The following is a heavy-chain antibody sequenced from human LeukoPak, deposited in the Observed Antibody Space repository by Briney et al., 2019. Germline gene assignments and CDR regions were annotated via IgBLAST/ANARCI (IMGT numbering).Heavy chain of an antibody. Sequence: GGSLRLSCAASGFTFSSYAMSWVRQAPGKGLEWVSSITSSSSYIYYAGSVKGRFTISRDNAKNSLYLQMDSLRVEDTAVYYCARDPYSGNYGAYYYYYMDVWGKGTTVTISS. CDR1: GFTFSSYA. CDR3: ARDPYSGNYGAYYYYYMDV. D-gene: IGHD1-26*01. J-gene: IGHJ6*03. V-gene: IGHV3-21*06. CDR2: ITSSSSYI.